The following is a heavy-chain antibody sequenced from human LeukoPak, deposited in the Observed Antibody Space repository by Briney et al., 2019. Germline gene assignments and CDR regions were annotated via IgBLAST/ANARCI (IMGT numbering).Heavy chain of an antibody. J-gene: IGHJ3*01. CDR2: INHSGNT. CDR3: ARAKGYFDNSGTDAFDF. V-gene: IGHV4-34*01. Sequence: SETLSLTCAVYGGPSSGYYWSWMRQPPGKGLEWIGEINHSGNTNYNPSLKSRVTTSVDTSKNQFSLKLSAVTAADTAVYYCARAKGYFDNSGTDAFDFWGQGTMVTVSS. D-gene: IGHD3-22*01. CDR1: GGPSSGYY.